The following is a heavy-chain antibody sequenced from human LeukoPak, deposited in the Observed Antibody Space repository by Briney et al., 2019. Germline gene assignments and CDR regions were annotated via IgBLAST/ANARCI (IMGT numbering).Heavy chain of an antibody. CDR1: GFTFSSYW. Sequence: GGSLRLSCAAPGFTFSSYWMHWVRQAPGKGLVWVSRINSDGSSTSYADSVKGRFTISRDNAKNTLYPQMNSLRAEDTAVYYCARDRDYYGSGTEFDYWGQGTLVTVSS. CDR3: ARDRDYYGSGTEFDY. V-gene: IGHV3-74*01. D-gene: IGHD3-10*01. J-gene: IGHJ4*02. CDR2: INSDGSST.